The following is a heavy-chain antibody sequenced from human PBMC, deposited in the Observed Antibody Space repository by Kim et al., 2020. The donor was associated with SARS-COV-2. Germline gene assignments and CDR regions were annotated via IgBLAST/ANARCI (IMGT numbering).Heavy chain of an antibody. J-gene: IGHJ3*02. Sequence: GGSLRLSCAASGFTVSSNYMSCVRQAPGKGLEWVSVIYSGGSTYYADSVKGRFTISRDNSKNTLYLQMNSLRAEDTAVYYCAREGAGADCSSTSCYSRSDDAFDIWGQGTMVTVSS. CDR3: AREGAGADCSSTSCYSRSDDAFDI. D-gene: IGHD2-2*02. CDR2: IYSGGST. V-gene: IGHV3-53*01. CDR1: GFTVSSNY.